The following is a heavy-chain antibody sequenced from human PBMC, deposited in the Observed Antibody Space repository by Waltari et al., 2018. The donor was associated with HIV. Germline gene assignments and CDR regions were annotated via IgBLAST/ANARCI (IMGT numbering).Heavy chain of an antibody. D-gene: IGHD3-3*01. CDR1: GYSISSGYY. J-gene: IGHJ5*02. CDR3: ARDSGFLEWLLYSRNWFDP. CDR2: IYHSGST. Sequence: QVQLQESGPGLVKPSETLSLTCTVSGYSISSGYYWGWIRQPPGKGLEWIGSIYHSGSTYYNPSLKSRVTISVDTSKNQFSLKLSSVTAADTAVYYCARDSGFLEWLLYSRNWFDPWGQGTLVTVSS. V-gene: IGHV4-38-2*02.